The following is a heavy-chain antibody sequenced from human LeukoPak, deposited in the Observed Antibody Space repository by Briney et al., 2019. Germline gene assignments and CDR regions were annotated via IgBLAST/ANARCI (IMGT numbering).Heavy chain of an antibody. Sequence: GASVKVSCKASGYTFTSYYMHWVRRAPGQGLEWMGIINPSGGSTSYAQKFQGRVTMTRDTSTSTVYMELSSLRSEDTAVYYCARGGGLRWLQTPSDYWGQGTLVTVSS. V-gene: IGHV1-46*01. CDR3: ARGGGLRWLQTPSDY. J-gene: IGHJ4*02. CDR1: GYTFTSYY. D-gene: IGHD5-24*01. CDR2: INPSGGST.